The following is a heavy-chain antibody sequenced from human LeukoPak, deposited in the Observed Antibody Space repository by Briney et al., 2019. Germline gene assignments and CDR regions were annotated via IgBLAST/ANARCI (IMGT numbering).Heavy chain of an antibody. V-gene: IGHV7-4-1*02. CDR2: INTNTGNP. Sequence: ASVKVSCKASGYTFTSYAMNWVRRAPGQGLEWMGWINTNTGNPTYAQGFTGRFVFSLDTSVSTAYLQISSLKAEDTAVYYCARRYYGSGSYYNVDYWGQGTLVTVSS. CDR1: GYTFTSYA. J-gene: IGHJ4*02. D-gene: IGHD3-10*01. CDR3: ARRYYGSGSYYNVDY.